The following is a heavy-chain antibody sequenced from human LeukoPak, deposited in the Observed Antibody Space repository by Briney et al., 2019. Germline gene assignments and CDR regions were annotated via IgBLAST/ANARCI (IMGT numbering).Heavy chain of an antibody. D-gene: IGHD4-17*01. V-gene: IGHV1-46*01. CDR3: ASDDYGDLTPDY. J-gene: IGHJ4*02. CDR2: INPSGGST. CDR1: GYTFTSYA. Sequence: GASVKVSCKASGYTFTSYAMNWVRQAPGQGLEWMGIINPSGGSTSYAQKFQGRVTMTRDMSTSTVYMELSSLRSEDTAVYYCASDDYGDLTPDYWGQGTLVTVSS.